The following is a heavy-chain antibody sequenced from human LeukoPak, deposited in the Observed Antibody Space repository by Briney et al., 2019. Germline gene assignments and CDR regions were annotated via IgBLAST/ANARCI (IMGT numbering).Heavy chain of an antibody. CDR3: ARGLPLLLSSAFDI. Sequence: GASVKVSCKASGGTFSSCAISWVRQAPGQGLEWMGGIIPIFGTANYAQKFQGRVTITTDESTSTAYMELSSLRSEDTAVYYCARGLPLLLSSAFDIWGQGTMVTVSS. CDR1: GGTFSSCA. J-gene: IGHJ3*02. CDR2: IIPIFGTA. V-gene: IGHV1-69*05. D-gene: IGHD3-10*01.